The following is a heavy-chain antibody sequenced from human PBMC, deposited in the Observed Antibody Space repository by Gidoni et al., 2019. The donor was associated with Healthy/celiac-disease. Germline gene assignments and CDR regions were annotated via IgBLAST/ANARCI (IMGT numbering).Heavy chain of an antibody. CDR3: ARDHRNIVVVPAAI. V-gene: IGHV3-21*01. J-gene: IGHJ4*02. D-gene: IGHD2-2*01. CDR2: ISSSSSYI. Sequence: EVQLVESGGGLVKPGGSLRLYCAASGFTFSSYSMNWVRQAPGKGLEWVSSISSSSSYIYYADSVKGRFTISRDNAKNSLYLQMNSLRAEDTAVYYCARDHRNIVVVPAAIWGQGTLVTVSS. CDR1: GFTFSSYS.